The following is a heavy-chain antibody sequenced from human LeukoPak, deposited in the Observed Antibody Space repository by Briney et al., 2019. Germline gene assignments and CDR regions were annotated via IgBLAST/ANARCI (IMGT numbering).Heavy chain of an antibody. D-gene: IGHD6-6*01. CDR3: ARVGAARGCDY. CDR1: GGSISSYY. CDR2: IYYSGST. Sequence: SETLSLTCTVSGGSISSYYWSWIRQPPRKGLEWIGYIYYSGSTNYNPSLKSRVTISVDTSKNQFSLKLSSVTAADTAVYYCARVGAARGCDYWGQGTLVTVSS. J-gene: IGHJ4*02. V-gene: IGHV4-59*01.